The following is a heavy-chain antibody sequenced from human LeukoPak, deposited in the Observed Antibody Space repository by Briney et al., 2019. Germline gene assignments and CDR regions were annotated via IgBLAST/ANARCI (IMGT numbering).Heavy chain of an antibody. CDR3: ARGSHRWATTNGNFDY. CDR2: ISSSGSTI. CDR1: GFTFSSYE. D-gene: IGHD1-1*01. J-gene: IGHJ4*02. V-gene: IGHV3-48*03. Sequence: GGSLRLSCAAPGFTFSSYEMNWVRQAPGKGLEWVSYISSSGSTIYYADSVKGRFTISRDNSKNTLYLQMNSLRTEDTAMYYCARGSHRWATTNGNFDYWGQGTLVTVSS.